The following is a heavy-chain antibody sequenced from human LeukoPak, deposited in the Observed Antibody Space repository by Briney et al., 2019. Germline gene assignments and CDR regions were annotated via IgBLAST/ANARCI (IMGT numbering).Heavy chain of an antibody. CDR1: GFTFDDYA. J-gene: IGHJ4*02. V-gene: IGHV3-9*01. CDR3: AKELTYYYDSSGYAGPFDY. Sequence: PGGSLRLSCAASGFTFDDYAMHWVRHAPGKGLEWVSGISWNSGSIGYADSVKGRFTISRDNAKNSLYLQMNSLRAEDTALYYCAKELTYYYDSSGYAGPFDYWGQGTLVTVSS. D-gene: IGHD3-22*01. CDR2: ISWNSGSI.